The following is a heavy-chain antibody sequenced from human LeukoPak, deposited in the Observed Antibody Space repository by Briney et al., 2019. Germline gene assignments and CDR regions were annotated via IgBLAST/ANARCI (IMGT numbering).Heavy chain of an antibody. D-gene: IGHD5-18*01. J-gene: IGHJ4*02. V-gene: IGHV3-66*02. CDR3: AKDQVAGYSYGLIDY. CDR2: IYSGGST. CDR1: GFTVSSNY. Sequence: GGSLRLSCAASGFTVSSNYMSWVRQAPGKGLEWVSVIYSGGSTYYADSVKGRFTISRDNSKNTLYLQMNSLRAEDTAVCYCAKDQVAGYSYGLIDYWGQGTLVTVSS.